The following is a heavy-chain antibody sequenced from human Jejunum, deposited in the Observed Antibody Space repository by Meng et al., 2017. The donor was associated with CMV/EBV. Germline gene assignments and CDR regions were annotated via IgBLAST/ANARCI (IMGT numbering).Heavy chain of an antibody. J-gene: IGHJ4*02. Sequence: QVQLVQSGAEVKKPXXSVKVSCKASAYTFAGYYMHWVRQAPGQGLEWMGRINPNSGGANYAQKFQGRVTMTRDTSISTAYMELSRLRSDDTAVYYCARDDEAHWGQGTLVTVSS. CDR3: ARDDEAH. CDR2: INPNSGGA. V-gene: IGHV1-2*06. CDR1: AYTFAGYY.